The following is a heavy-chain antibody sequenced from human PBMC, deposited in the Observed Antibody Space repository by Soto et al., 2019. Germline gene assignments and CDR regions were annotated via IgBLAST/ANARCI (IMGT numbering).Heavy chain of an antibody. CDR2: ISYEGSNK. CDR3: AKGWPGYSSSWFAFDI. CDR1: GFNFSDYY. V-gene: IGHV3-30*18. J-gene: IGHJ3*02. Sequence: PGGALRLSCAASGFNFSDYYMSWIRQAPGKGLEWVAVISYEGSNKYYADSVKGRFTISRDNSKNTVYLHMNSLRAEDTAVYYCAKGWPGYSSSWFAFDIWGQGTMVT. D-gene: IGHD6-13*01.